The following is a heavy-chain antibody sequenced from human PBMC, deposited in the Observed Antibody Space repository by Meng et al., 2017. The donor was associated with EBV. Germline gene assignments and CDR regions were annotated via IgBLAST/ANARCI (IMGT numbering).Heavy chain of an antibody. CDR3: ASESGRGYTPDY. Sequence: QVWVVQSAAEVKKPGSSVKVSCKASGGPFRYYAISWVLQAPGQGLEWLGGFLPRLGAPNYAQKFHGRVKITADESTSTHYMDLSSLRSEDTAIYYCASESGRGYTPDYWGQGTLVTVSS. CDR2: FLPRLGAP. J-gene: IGHJ4*02. CDR1: GGPFRYYA. D-gene: IGHD3-10*01. V-gene: IGHV1-69*01.